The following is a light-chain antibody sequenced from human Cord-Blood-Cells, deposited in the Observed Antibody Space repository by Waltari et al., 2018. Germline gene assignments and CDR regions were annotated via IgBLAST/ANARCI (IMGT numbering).Light chain of an antibody. J-gene: IGLJ2*01. CDR2: GKN. Sequence: SSELTQDPAVSVALGQTVRITCQGESPRRYHASWYQQKPGQAPVLVIYGKNNRPSGIPDRFSGSSSGNTASLTITGAQAEDEADYYCNSRDSSGNHLVFGGGTKLTVL. CDR1: SPRRYH. V-gene: IGLV3-19*01. CDR3: NSRDSSGNHLV.